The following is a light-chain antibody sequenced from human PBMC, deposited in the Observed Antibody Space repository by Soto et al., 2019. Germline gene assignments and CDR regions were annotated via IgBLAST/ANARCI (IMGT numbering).Light chain of an antibody. Sequence: VGGYNYVSWYQQHPGKAPKLMIYEFTNRPSGISNRFSGSKSGDTASLTISGLQAEDEADYYCSSYTSTSSGVLGGGTKLTVV. J-gene: IGLJ2*01. V-gene: IGLV2-14*01. CDR3: SSYTSTSSGV. CDR2: EFT. CDR1: VGGYNY.